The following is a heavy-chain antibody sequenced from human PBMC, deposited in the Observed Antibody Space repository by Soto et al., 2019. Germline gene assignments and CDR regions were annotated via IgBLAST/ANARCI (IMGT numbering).Heavy chain of an antibody. V-gene: IGHV4-39*01. CDR2: IYYSGST. Sequence: LSLTCTVSGGSISSSSYYWGWIRQPPGKGLEWIGSIYYSGSTYYNPSLKSRVTISVDTSKNQFSLKLSSVTAADTAVYYCATTLPSDFWSGYYLNWFDPWGQG. D-gene: IGHD3-3*01. J-gene: IGHJ5*02. CDR1: GGSISSSSYY. CDR3: ATTLPSDFWSGYYLNWFDP.